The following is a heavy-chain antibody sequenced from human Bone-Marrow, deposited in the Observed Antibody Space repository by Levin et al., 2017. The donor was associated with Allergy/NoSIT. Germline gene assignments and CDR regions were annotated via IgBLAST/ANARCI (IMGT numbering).Heavy chain of an antibody. CDR3: ARWTTGRADS. D-gene: IGHD4-17*01. V-gene: IGHV3-72*01. CDR1: GFTLSDHY. Sequence: GGSLRLSCVTSGFTLSDHYMDWVRQGPGKGLEWIGRTRNKAQGYITEYATSLKGRFIISRHDSENSVSLQINSLKIEDTAVYYCARWTTGRADSWGQGTLVTVSS. CDR2: TRNKAQGYIT. J-gene: IGHJ4*02.